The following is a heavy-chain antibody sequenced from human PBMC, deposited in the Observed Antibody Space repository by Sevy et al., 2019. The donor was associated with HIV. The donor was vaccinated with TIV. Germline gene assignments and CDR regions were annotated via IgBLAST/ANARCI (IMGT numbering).Heavy chain of an antibody. CDR2: IKQDGSKK. CDR1: GFTFSDYW. CDR3: ARKVGYM. V-gene: IGHV3-7*01. Sequence: GGSLRLSCAASGFTFSDYWMSWVRQAPGKGLEWVANIKQDGSKKYFVDSVKGRFTISRDNAKNSLYLQMDNLRAEDTAVDYCARKVGYMWGQGTMVTVSS. D-gene: IGHD5-18*01. J-gene: IGHJ3*01.